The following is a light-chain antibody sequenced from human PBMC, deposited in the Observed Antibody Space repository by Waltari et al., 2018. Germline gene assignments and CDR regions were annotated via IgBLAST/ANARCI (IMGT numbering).Light chain of an antibody. V-gene: IGKV1-39*01. J-gene: IGKJ2*01. CDR1: QSINNF. CDR3: QQSSTTPST. CDR2: SAS. Sequence: DIQMTQSPSSLSASVGDRVTITCRASQSINNFLNWYQQKPGEAPKLLVDSASTLQSGVPSRFSGAGSGTDFSLTIISLQPEDFASYYCQQSSTTPSTFGQGTKLEIK.